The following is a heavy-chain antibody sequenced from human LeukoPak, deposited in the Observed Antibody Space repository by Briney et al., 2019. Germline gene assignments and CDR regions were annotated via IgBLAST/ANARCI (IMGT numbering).Heavy chain of an antibody. CDR3: ARACSGGSCPIDY. J-gene: IGHJ4*02. CDR1: GGTFSSYA. D-gene: IGHD2-15*01. Sequence: SVKVSCKASGGTFSSYAISWVRQAPGQGLEWMGRIIPTFGIANYAQKFQGRVTITADKSTSTAYMELSSLRSEDTAVYYCARACSGGSCPIDYWGQGTLVTVSS. V-gene: IGHV1-69*04. CDR2: IIPTFGIA.